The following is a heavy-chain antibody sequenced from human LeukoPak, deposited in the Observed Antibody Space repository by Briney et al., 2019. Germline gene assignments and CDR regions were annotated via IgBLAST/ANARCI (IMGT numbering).Heavy chain of an antibody. CDR1: GYSISSGYY. Sequence: SETLSLTCAVSGYSISSGYYWGWIRQPPGKGLEWIGSIYHSGSTYYNPSLKSRVTISVDTSKNQFSLKLSSVTAADTAVYYCARGGSGWYFHWGQGTLVTVSS. D-gene: IGHD6-19*01. J-gene: IGHJ4*02. CDR3: ARGGSGWYFH. V-gene: IGHV4-38-2*01. CDR2: IYHSGST.